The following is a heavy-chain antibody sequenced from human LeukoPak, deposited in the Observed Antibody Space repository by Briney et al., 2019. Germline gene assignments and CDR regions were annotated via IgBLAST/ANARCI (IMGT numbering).Heavy chain of an antibody. CDR1: GFTFSTYN. CDR2: ISSSSNYI. CDR3: ARDVGASAPDAFDI. V-gene: IGHV3-21*01. D-gene: IGHD1-26*01. Sequence: GGSLRLSCGASGFTFSTYNMNWVRQAPGKGLEWVSSISSSSNYIYYADSVKGRFTISRDNAKNSLYLQMNSLRVEDTDVYYCARDVGASAPDAFDIWGQGTMVTVSS. J-gene: IGHJ3*02.